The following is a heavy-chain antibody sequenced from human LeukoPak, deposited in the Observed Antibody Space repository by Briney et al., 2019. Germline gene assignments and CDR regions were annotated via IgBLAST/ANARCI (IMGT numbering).Heavy chain of an antibody. Sequence: ASVKVSCKVSGYTLTELSMHWVRQAPGKGLEWMGGFDPEDGETIYAQKFQGRVTMIEDTSTDTAYMELSSLRSEDTAVYYCATTPTDFWSGRNTNNWFDHWGQGTLVTVSS. CDR1: GYTLTELS. D-gene: IGHD3-3*01. J-gene: IGHJ5*02. CDR2: FDPEDGET. V-gene: IGHV1-24*01. CDR3: ATTPTDFWSGRNTNNWFDH.